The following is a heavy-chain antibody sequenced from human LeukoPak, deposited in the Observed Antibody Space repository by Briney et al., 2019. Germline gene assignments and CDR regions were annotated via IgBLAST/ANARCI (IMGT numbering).Heavy chain of an antibody. V-gene: IGHV4-39*01. CDR3: ARHNTGSYYWGGFEI. CDR1: RVSIRGSLYY. D-gene: IGHD1-26*01. J-gene: IGHJ3*02. Sequence: SETLSLTCSVSRVSIRGSLYYWAWIRQTPGKGLEWIGSIYHTGSTYYNPSLKSRVTISVDTAKNQLSVKLSSVPTAETVRFYRARHNTGSYYWGGFEIWGQGTTVTVSS. CDR2: IYHTGST.